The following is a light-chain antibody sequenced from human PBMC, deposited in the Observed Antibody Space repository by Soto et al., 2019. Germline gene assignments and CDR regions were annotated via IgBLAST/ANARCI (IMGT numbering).Light chain of an antibody. J-gene: IGKJ2*01. V-gene: IGKV3-15*01. CDR3: QQYNTWPYT. CDR1: QIVGRN. CDR2: GTS. Sequence: EIVMTQSPVALSVSPGERAALSCRASQIVGRNFAWYQQRPAQAPRVLIYGTSTRATGVPASFSGSGSVTAITLTILRLQSEDFAVYYCQQYNTWPYTCGHGTRLEIK.